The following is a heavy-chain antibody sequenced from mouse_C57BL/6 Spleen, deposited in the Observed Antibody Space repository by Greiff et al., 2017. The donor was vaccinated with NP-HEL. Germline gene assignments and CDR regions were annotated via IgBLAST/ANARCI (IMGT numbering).Heavy chain of an antibody. CDR2: IDPSDSYT. CDR3: ARSGLAYYYGSSRGAMDY. V-gene: IGHV1-50*01. D-gene: IGHD1-1*01. Sequence: QVQLQQPGAELVKPGASVKLSCKASGYTFTSYWMQWVKQRPGQGLEWIGEIDPSDSYTNYNQKFKGKATLTVDTSSSTAYMQLSSLTSEDSAVYYCARSGLAYYYGSSRGAMDYWGQGTSVTVSS. CDR1: GYTFTSYW. J-gene: IGHJ4*01.